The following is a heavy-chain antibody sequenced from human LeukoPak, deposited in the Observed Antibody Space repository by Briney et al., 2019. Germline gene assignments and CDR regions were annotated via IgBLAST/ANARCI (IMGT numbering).Heavy chain of an antibody. V-gene: IGHV3-23*01. CDR1: EFSFSSYA. J-gene: IGHJ5*02. D-gene: IGHD3/OR15-3a*01. CDR2: ISGSGGST. CDR3: AKGTSLSRFDP. Sequence: GGSLRLSCAASEFSFSSYAMSWVRQAPGKGLEWVSAISGSGGSTYSADSVKGRFTISRDNSKNTLYLQMNSLRAEDTAVYYCAKGTSLSRFDPWGQGTLVTVSS.